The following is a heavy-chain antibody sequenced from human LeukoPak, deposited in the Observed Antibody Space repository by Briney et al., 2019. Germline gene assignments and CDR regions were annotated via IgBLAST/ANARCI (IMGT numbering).Heavy chain of an antibody. CDR2: IWYDGSNK. CDR3: ARGYYDFWSGYYWRESGLGWFDP. J-gene: IGHJ5*02. CDR1: GFTFSSYG. V-gene: IGHV3-33*01. Sequence: PGRSLRLSCAASGFTFSSYGMHWVRQAPGKGLEWVAVIWYDGSNKYYADSVKGRFTISRDNSKNTLYLQMNSLRAEDTAVYYCARGYYDFWSGYYWRESGLGWFDPWGQGTLVTVYS. D-gene: IGHD3-3*01.